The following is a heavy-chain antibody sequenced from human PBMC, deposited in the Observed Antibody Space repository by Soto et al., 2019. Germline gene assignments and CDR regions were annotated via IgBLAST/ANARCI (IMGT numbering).Heavy chain of an antibody. CDR1: GASMNSYH. Sequence: PSETLSLTCTVSGASMNSYHWSWSRQPPGKGLEWIGEINHSGSTNYNPSLKSRVTISIDTSKNQFSLKLSSVTAADTAVYFCAREGGESSDGLYYFDSWGQGSLVTVSS. D-gene: IGHD3-16*01. V-gene: IGHV4-34*01. J-gene: IGHJ4*02. CDR3: AREGGESSDGLYYFDS. CDR2: INHSGST.